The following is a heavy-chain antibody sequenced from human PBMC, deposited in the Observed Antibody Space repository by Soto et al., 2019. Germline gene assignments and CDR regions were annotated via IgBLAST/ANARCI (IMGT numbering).Heavy chain of an antibody. CDR2: ISYSGST. D-gene: IGHD2-15*01. CDR1: GGSISRGGYH. V-gene: IGHV4-31*03. J-gene: IGHJ4*02. Sequence: SETLSLTCTVSGGSISRGGYHWSWIRQHPGKGLEWIGYISYSGSTYYNPSLKTRITISVDTSKNQFSLRLNSVTAADTAVYYCSRESPAGRIDYWGQGTLVTVSS. CDR3: SRESPAGRIDY.